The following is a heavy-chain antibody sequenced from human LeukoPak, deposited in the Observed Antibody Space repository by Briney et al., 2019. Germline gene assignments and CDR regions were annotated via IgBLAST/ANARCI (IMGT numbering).Heavy chain of an antibody. CDR3: AHGSGSYYKSAFDI. D-gene: IGHD3-10*01. V-gene: IGHV2-5*02. Sequence: SGSTLVNPTQTLTLTCTFSGFSLSTSGVGVGWIRQPPGKALEWLALIYWDDDKRYSPSLKSRLTITKDTSKNQVVLTMTNMDPVDTATYYCAHGSGSYYKSAFDIWGQGTMVTVSS. CDR1: GFSLSTSGVG. CDR2: IYWDDDK. J-gene: IGHJ3*02.